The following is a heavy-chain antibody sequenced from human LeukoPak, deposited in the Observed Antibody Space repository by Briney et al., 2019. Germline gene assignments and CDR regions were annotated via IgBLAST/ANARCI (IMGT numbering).Heavy chain of an antibody. D-gene: IGHD3-22*01. Sequence: GGSLRLSCAASGFTFSSYWMSWVRQAPGKGLEWVANIKQDGSEKYYVDSVKGRFTISRDNAKNSLYLQMNSLRAEDTAVYYCARDTPDYYDSSGYMLGAFDIRGQGTMVTVSS. V-gene: IGHV3-7*01. CDR3: ARDTPDYYDSSGYMLGAFDI. J-gene: IGHJ3*02. CDR1: GFTFSSYW. CDR2: IKQDGSEK.